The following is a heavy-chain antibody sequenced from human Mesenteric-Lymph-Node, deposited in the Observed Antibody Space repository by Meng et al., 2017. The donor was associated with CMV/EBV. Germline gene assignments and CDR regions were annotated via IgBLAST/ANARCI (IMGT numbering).Heavy chain of an antibody. D-gene: IGHD7-27*01. CDR2: MSYSGST. CDR1: GGSFSSYP. CDR3: GRDNWGSIDY. Sequence: QAQLQESGPGLAKPSGTLALTCTVSGGSFSSYPWSWIRQPPGKGLEWVGYMSYSGSTNYNPSLKSRITMSLDTSKNQFSLELSSVTAADTAVYYCGRDNWGSIDYWGQGTLVTVSS. J-gene: IGHJ4*02. V-gene: IGHV4-59*13.